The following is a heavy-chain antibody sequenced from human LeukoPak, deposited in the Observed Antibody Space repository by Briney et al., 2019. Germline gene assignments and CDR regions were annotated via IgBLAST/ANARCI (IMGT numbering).Heavy chain of an antibody. Sequence: PGGSLRLSCAASGFTVRYYALSWVRQAPGKGLEWVSAISAGGGSTYYADSVKGRFTISRDNSKNTLYLQMNSLRAEDTAVYYCASAEVRGVYDYWGQGTLVTVSS. D-gene: IGHD3-10*01. CDR3: ASAEVRGVYDY. V-gene: IGHV3-23*01. J-gene: IGHJ4*02. CDR1: GFTVRYYA. CDR2: ISAGGGST.